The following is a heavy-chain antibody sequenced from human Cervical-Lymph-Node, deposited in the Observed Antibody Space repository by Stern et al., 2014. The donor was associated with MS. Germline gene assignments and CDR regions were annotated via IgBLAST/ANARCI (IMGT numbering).Heavy chain of an antibody. D-gene: IGHD2-15*01. Sequence: QVQLVQSGAEVKKPGSSVNVSCKASGGTFSSSYAITWMRQAPGQGLEWMGRNIPMLGLPNYAQKFQGRVTITADTSTSTAYMELSSLRSEDTAVYYCARGVVTNRAAATLHNLFEPWGQGTLVTVSS. CDR3: ARGVVTNRAAATLHNLFEP. CDR1: GGTFSSSYA. CDR2: NIPMLGLP. J-gene: IGHJ5*02. V-gene: IGHV1-69*04.